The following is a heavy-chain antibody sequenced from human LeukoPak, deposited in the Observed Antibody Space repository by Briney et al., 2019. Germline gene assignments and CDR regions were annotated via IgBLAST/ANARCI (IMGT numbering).Heavy chain of an antibody. CDR2: IYYSGSN. J-gene: IGHJ4*02. Sequence: SETLSLTCTVSGCSISSSSYYWGWIRQPPGKGLEWIVSIYYSGSNYYNPSLKSRVTISVDTSKNQFSLKLSSVTAADTAVYYCARRRVVGATRYFDYWGRGTLVTVSS. V-gene: IGHV4-39*01. D-gene: IGHD1-26*01. CDR1: GCSISSSSYY. CDR3: ARRRVVGATRYFDY.